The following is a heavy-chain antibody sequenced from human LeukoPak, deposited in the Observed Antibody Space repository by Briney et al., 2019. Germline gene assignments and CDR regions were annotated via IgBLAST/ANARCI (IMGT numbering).Heavy chain of an antibody. J-gene: IGHJ4*02. D-gene: IGHD6-13*01. CDR2: IYSSGST. CDR1: GGSIRGYY. V-gene: IGHV4-4*08. Sequence: SETLSLTCNVSGGSIRGYYWSWIRQPPGKGLEWIGYIYSSGSTNYNPSLKSRVTISVDTSKNQFSLKLSSVTAADTAVYYCARDRGVSGFDYWGQGTLVTVSS. CDR3: ARDRGVSGFDY.